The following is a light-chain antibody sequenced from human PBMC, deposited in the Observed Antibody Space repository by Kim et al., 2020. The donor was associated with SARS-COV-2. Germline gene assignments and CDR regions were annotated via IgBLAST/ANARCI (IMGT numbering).Light chain of an antibody. CDR1: QSVGSN. CDR3: QQYNNWPLT. J-gene: IGKJ4*01. V-gene: IGKV3-15*01. Sequence: VSPGERATLSCRASQSVGSNLAWYQQKRGQAPRLLIYGALTRATGIPARFSGSGSGTEFTLTISSLQSEDFAVYYCQQYNNWPLTFGGGTKVDIK. CDR2: GAL.